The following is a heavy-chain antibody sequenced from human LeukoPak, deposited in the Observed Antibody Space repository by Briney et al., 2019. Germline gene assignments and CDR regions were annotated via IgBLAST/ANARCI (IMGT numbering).Heavy chain of an antibody. CDR3: ARGTSWSYDY. V-gene: IGHV3-21*01. CDR1: GFTFSSYS. CDR2: ISSSSSYI. D-gene: IGHD1-26*01. J-gene: IGHJ4*02. Sequence: GGSLRLSCAASGFTFSSYSMNWVRQAPGKELEWVSSISSSSSYIYYADSVKGRFTISRDNAKNSLYLQMNSLRAEDTAVYYCARGTSWSYDYWGQGTLVTVSS.